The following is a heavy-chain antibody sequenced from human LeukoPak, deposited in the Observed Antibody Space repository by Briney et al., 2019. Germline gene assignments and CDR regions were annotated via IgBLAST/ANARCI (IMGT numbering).Heavy chain of an antibody. Sequence: RASVKVSCKASGYTFTSYYMHWVRQAPGQGLEWMGWISAYNGNTNYAQKLQGRVTMTTDTSTSTAYMELRSLRSDDTAVYYCARDRAAGVKNFDYWGQGTLVTVSS. V-gene: IGHV1-18*04. J-gene: IGHJ4*02. CDR1: GYTFTSYY. CDR2: ISAYNGNT. D-gene: IGHD6-13*01. CDR3: ARDRAAGVKNFDY.